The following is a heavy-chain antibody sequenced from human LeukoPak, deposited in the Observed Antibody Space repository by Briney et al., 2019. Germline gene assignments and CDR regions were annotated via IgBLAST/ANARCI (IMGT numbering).Heavy chain of an antibody. CDR2: IGGSDGRT. V-gene: IGHV3-23*01. D-gene: IGHD3-3*01. Sequence: PGGSLRLSCAASGFTISTYAMSWVRQAPGKGLEWVSLIGGSDGRTRYADSVKGRFTISRDNTKNTVYLQMSSLRAEDTGVYYCARDHHDFWSGYPNYWGQGTLVIVSS. CDR1: GFTISTYA. CDR3: ARDHHDFWSGYPNY. J-gene: IGHJ4*02.